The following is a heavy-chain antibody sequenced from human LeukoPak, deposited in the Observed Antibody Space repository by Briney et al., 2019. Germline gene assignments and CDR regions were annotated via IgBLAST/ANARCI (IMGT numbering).Heavy chain of an antibody. Sequence: SETLSLTCAVYGGSFSGYYWSWIRQPPGKGLEWIGEINHSGSTNYNPPLKSRVTISVDTSKNQFSLKMTSVTAADTAVYYCARHPPTIFGHFDLWGRGTLVTVSS. CDR3: ARHPPTIFGHFDL. V-gene: IGHV4-34*01. J-gene: IGHJ2*01. CDR1: GGSFSGYY. D-gene: IGHD3-9*01. CDR2: INHSGST.